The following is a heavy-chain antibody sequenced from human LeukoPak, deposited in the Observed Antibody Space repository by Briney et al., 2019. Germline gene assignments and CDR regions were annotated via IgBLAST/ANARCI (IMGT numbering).Heavy chain of an antibody. Sequence: GGSLRLSCAASGFTFSSYSMNWVRQAPGKGLEWVSSISSSSSYIYYADSVKGRFTISRDNAKNSLYLQMNSLRAEDTAVYYCARDSGSEGLVVSYYYYMDVWGKGTTVTVSS. V-gene: IGHV3-21*01. D-gene: IGHD2-15*01. J-gene: IGHJ6*03. CDR2: ISSSSSYI. CDR1: GFTFSSYS. CDR3: ARDSGSEGLVVSYYYYMDV.